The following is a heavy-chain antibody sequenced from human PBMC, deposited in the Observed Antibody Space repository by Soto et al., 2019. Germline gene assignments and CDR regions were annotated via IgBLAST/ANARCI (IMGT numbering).Heavy chain of an antibody. Sequence: QVQLVQSGAEVKKPGSSVKVSCKASGGTFSSYTISWVRQAPGQGLEWMGRIITILGIAHYAQKFQGRVTITADKSTSTAYMEVSSLRSEDTAVYYCAREVSGGSYSSGDYWGQGTLVTVSS. CDR1: GGTFSSYT. V-gene: IGHV1-69*08. CDR3: AREVSGGSYSSGDY. CDR2: IITILGIA. J-gene: IGHJ4*02. D-gene: IGHD1-26*01.